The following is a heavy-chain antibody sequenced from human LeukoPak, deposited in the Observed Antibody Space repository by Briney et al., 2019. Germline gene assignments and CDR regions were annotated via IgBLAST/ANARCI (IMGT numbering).Heavy chain of an antibody. V-gene: IGHV1-2*02. Sequence: ASVKVSCKASGYTFTGYYMHWVRQAPGQRLEWMGWINPNSGGTNYAQKFQGRVTMTRDTSISTAYMELSRLRSDDTAVYYCARDGGLSRFLEWLLGYWGQRTLVTVSS. CDR1: GYTFTGYY. J-gene: IGHJ4*02. CDR2: INPNSGGT. CDR3: ARDGGLSRFLEWLLGY. D-gene: IGHD3-3*01.